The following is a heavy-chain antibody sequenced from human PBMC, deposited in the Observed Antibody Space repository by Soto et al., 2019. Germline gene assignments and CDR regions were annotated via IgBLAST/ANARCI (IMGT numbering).Heavy chain of an antibody. CDR3: AKERGLPGDHFDY. V-gene: IGHV3-23*01. Sequence: PGGSLRLSCATSGFPFSPNAMTWVRQAPGKGLDWVASIGGNSYLAYYADSVKGRFSISRDNSKNTLFLQMNSLRAEDTAVYYCAKERGLPGDHFDYWGQGTLVTVSS. J-gene: IGHJ4*02. CDR1: GFPFSPNA. D-gene: IGHD5-18*01. CDR2: IGGNSYLA.